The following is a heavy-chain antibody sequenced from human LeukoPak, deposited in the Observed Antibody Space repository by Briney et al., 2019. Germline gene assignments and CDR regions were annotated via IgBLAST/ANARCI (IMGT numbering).Heavy chain of an antibody. CDR2: INPNSGGT. V-gene: IGHV1-2*02. Sequence: ASVKVSCKASGYTFTGYYMHWVRQAPGQGLEWMGWINPNSGGTNYAQKFQGRVTMTRDTSISTAYMELSRLRSDDTAVYYCAIELIVGATTEDDYWGQGTLVTVSS. D-gene: IGHD1-26*01. J-gene: IGHJ4*02. CDR1: GYTFTGYY. CDR3: AIELIVGATTEDDY.